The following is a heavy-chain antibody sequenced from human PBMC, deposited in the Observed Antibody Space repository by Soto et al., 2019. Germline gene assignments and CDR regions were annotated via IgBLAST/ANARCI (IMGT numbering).Heavy chain of an antibody. CDR3: AKGDVLLWFGELSLSWFDP. V-gene: IGHV3-23*01. CDR2: ISGSGGST. D-gene: IGHD3-10*01. J-gene: IGHJ5*02. Sequence: GGSLRLSCAASGFTFSSYAMSWVRQAPGKGLEWVSVISGSGGSTYYADSVKGRFTISRDNSKNTLYLQMNSLRAEDTAVYYCAKGDVLLWFGELSLSWFDPWGQGTLVTVSS. CDR1: GFTFSSYA.